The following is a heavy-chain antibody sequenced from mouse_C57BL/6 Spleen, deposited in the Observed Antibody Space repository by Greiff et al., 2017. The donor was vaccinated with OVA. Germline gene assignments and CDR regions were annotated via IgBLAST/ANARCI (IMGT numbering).Heavy chain of an antibody. Sequence: QVHVKQSGAELVKPGASVKISCKASGYAFSSYWMNWVKQRPGKGLEWIGQIYPGDGDTNYNGKFKGKATLTADKSSSTAYMQLSSLTSEDSAVYFCARDENYGNFYYAMDYWGQGTSVTVSS. D-gene: IGHD2-1*01. CDR3: ARDENYGNFYYAMDY. V-gene: IGHV1-80*01. CDR2: IYPGDGDT. CDR1: GYAFSSYW. J-gene: IGHJ4*01.